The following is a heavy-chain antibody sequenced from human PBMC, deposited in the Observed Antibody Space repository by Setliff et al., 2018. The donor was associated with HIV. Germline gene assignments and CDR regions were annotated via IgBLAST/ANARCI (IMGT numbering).Heavy chain of an antibody. CDR3: AREPHELRYFDWLLYPAYYYYGMDV. D-gene: IGHD3-9*01. CDR2: IKYDGSEK. J-gene: IGHJ6*02. CDR1: GFAFSSYW. Sequence: GGSLRLSCAASGFAFSSYWMSWVRQAPGKGLEWVANIKYDGSEKYYVGSVKGRFTISRDNAKNSLYLQMNSLRAEDTAVYYCAREPHELRYFDWLLYPAYYYYGMDVWGQGTTVTVSS. V-gene: IGHV3-7*01.